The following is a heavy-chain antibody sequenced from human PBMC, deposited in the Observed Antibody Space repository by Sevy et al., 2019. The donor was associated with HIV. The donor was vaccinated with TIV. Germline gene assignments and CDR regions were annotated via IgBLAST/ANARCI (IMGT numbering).Heavy chain of an antibody. D-gene: IGHD3-9*01. CDR1: GYTFTGYY. J-gene: IGHJ3*02. V-gene: IGHV1-2*02. CDR3: AREFGLRTFGTGNAFDI. Sequence: ASVKVSCKASGYTFTGYYMHWVRQAPGQGLEWMGWINPNSGGTNYAQKFQGRVTMTRDTSISTAYMELSRLRSDDTAGYYCAREFGLRTFGTGNAFDIWGQGTMVTVSS. CDR2: INPNSGGT.